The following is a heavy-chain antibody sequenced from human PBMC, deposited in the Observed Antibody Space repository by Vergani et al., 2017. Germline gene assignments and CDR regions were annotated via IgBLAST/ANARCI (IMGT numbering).Heavy chain of an antibody. CDR1: GYSFTSYW. CDR2: IYPGDSDT. D-gene: IGHD6-6*01. J-gene: IGHJ6*03. V-gene: IGHV5-51*01. Sequence: EVQLVPSGAEVKKPGESLKISCTGSGYSFTSYWIGWVRQMPGKGLEWMGIIYPGDSDTGYSPSFQGQVTISADKSISAAYLQGSSLKASDTAMYYCARHDKAARHPFGYYYYYLDVWGKGTTVTVSS. CDR3: ARHDKAARHPFGYYYYYLDV.